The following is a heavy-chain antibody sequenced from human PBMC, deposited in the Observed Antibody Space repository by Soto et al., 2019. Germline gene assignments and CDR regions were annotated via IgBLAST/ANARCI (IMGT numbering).Heavy chain of an antibody. J-gene: IGHJ4*02. V-gene: IGHV1-2*02. CDR2: INPKSGDT. CDR3: ARDTSSTYYDILTPYYIY. D-gene: IGHD3-9*01. Sequence: ASVKVSCKASGYTFTGYFMQWVRQAPGQGLEWMGWINPKSGDTKYAQKFQGRVTMARDTSISTVYMELSRLVSDDTAVYYCARDTSSTYYDILTPYYIYWGQGTLVTVPS. CDR1: GYTFTGYF.